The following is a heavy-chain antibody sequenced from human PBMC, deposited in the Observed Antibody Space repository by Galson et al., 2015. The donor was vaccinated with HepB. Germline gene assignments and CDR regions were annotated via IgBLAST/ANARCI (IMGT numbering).Heavy chain of an antibody. J-gene: IGHJ4*02. CDR1: GFTFSSYA. D-gene: IGHD2-15*01. CDR3: AKSGFDY. CDR2: ITGFGDNT. Sequence: SLRLSCAASGFTFSSYAMSWVRQAPGKGLEWISGITGFGDNTYYADSVKGRFTISRDNSKNTLYLQVNSLRADDTAVYYCAKSGFDYWGQGTLVTVSS. V-gene: IGHV3-23*01.